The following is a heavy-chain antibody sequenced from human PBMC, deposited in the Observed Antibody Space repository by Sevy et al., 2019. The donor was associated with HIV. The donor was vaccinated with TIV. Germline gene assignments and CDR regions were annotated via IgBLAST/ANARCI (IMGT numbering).Heavy chain of an antibody. D-gene: IGHD3-10*01. CDR3: ARLFYGSADY. Sequence: GGSLRLSCAASGFTFSNYAMGWVRQAPGKGLEWLATINLDGSETFYVDSVKGQFTISRHNPRKSVYLQMTSLSAEDTAVYYCARLFYGSADYWGQGTLVTVSS. J-gene: IGHJ4*02. V-gene: IGHV3-7*01. CDR1: GFTFSNYA. CDR2: INLDGSET.